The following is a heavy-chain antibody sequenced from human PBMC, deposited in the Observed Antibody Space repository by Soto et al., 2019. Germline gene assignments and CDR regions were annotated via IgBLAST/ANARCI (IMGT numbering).Heavy chain of an antibody. Sequence: QVQLVQSGAEVKKPGSSVKVSCKASGGTFSSYTISWVRQAPGQGLEWMGRIIPILGIANYAQKFQGRVTITADKSTSTAYMELSSLRSEDTAVYYCAREGILVVPAAIRWFDPWGQGTLVTVSS. J-gene: IGHJ5*02. CDR2: IIPILGIA. D-gene: IGHD2-2*01. CDR1: GGTFSSYT. V-gene: IGHV1-69*08. CDR3: AREGILVVPAAIRWFDP.